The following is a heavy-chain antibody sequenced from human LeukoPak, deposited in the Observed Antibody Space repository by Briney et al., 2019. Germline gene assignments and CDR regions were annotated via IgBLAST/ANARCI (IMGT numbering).Heavy chain of an antibody. V-gene: IGHV3-7*01. CDR3: ARPTYTSGCDF. D-gene: IGHD6-19*01. CDR1: GFTFSGYA. Sequence: PGGSLRLSCAASGFTFSGYAMSWVRQAPGKGLEWVANIKQDGSEKYYVDSVKGRFTISRDNAKNSLYLQMNGLRAEDTAVYYCARPTYTSGCDFWGQGTLVTVSS. CDR2: IKQDGSEK. J-gene: IGHJ4*02.